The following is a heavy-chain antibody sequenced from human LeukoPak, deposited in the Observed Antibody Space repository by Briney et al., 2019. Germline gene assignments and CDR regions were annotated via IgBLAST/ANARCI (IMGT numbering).Heavy chain of an antibody. D-gene: IGHD1-14*01. V-gene: IGHV4-34*01. CDR1: GGSFSGYY. Sequence: TSETLSLTCAVYGGSFSGYYWSWLRQPPGKGLEWIGEINHSGSTNYNPSLKSRVTISVDTSKNQSSLKLSSVTAADTAVYYCARGLTGNFDYWGQGTLVTVSS. CDR2: INHSGST. CDR3: ARGLTGNFDY. J-gene: IGHJ4*02.